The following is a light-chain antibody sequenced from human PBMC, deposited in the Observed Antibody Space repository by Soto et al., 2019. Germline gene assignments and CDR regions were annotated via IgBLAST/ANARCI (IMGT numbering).Light chain of an antibody. V-gene: IGKV1-9*01. CDR3: QQLNGYPLT. CDR1: QGVSNY. J-gene: IGKJ4*01. CDR2: AAS. Sequence: DIQLTQSPSFLSASVRDRVTITCRASQGVSNYLAWYQQKPGKAPNLLIYAASTLQSGVPSRFSGSAFGTEFTRTISSLQPEDYATYYCQQLNGYPLTFGGGTTVEI.